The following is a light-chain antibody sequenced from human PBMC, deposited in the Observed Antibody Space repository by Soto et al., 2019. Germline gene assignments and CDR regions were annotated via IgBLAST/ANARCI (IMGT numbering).Light chain of an antibody. Sequence: DIQMTQSPSSLSASVGDRVTITCQASQDISNYLNWYQQKPGKAPKLLIYDASNLETGVPSRFSGSGSGTDFTLTISSLQPEDFAVYYCQQYDDWPPFTFGQGTRLDI. CDR3: QQYDDWPPFT. J-gene: IGKJ2*01. CDR2: DAS. CDR1: QDISNY. V-gene: IGKV1-33*01.